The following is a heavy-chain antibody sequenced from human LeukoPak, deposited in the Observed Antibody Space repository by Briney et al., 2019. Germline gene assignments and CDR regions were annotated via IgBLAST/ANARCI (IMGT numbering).Heavy chain of an antibody. V-gene: IGHV4-4*07. J-gene: IGHJ6*03. D-gene: IGHD6-6*01. Sequence: SETLSLTCTVSGGSISSYYWSWIRQPAGKGLEWIGRTYTSGSTNYNPSLKSRVTISVDKSKNQFSLKLSSVTAADTAVYYCARASSSRGNYYYYMDVWGKGTTVTVSS. CDR1: GGSISSYY. CDR2: TYTSGST. CDR3: ARASSSRGNYYYYMDV.